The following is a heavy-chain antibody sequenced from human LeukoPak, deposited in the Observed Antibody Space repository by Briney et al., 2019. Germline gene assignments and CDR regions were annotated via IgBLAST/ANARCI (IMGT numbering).Heavy chain of an antibody. CDR1: GGSISSYY. J-gene: IGHJ6*02. V-gene: IGHV4-4*07. D-gene: IGHD4-4*01. CDR3: ARLMTTGTYYYYYGMDV. CDR2: IYTSGST. Sequence: SETLSLTCTVSGGSISSYYWSWIRQPAGKGLEWIGRIYTSGSTNYNPSLKSRVTMSVDTSKNQFSLKLSSVTAADTAVYYCARLMTTGTYYYYYGMDVWGQGTTVTVSS.